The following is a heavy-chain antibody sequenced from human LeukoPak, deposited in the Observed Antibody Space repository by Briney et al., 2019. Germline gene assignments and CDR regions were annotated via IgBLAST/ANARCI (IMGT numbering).Heavy chain of an antibody. CDR1: GFTFSNYG. V-gene: IGHV3-21*01. D-gene: IGHD6-19*01. CDR2: ISSSSTYI. J-gene: IGHJ6*03. Sequence: PGGSLRLSCAASGFTFSNYGMNWVRQAPGKGLERVSSISSSSTYIYYADSVKGRFTLSRDNAKNSLYLQMNSLRAEDTAVYYCAKSSGWNYYYYYMDVWGKGTTVIASS. CDR3: AKSSGWNYYYYYMDV.